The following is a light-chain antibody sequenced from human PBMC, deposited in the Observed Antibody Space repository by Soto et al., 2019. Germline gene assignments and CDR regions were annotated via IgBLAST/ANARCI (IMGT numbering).Light chain of an antibody. Sequence: DIQMTQSPSTLSASIGDRVTIACRASQTVTRWLDWYQQKPGKAPKLLIFDASTLESGVPSRFSGSGYGTEFTLTINSLQPEDHATYYCQQYHTFWTFGQGTKVEVK. V-gene: IGKV1-5*01. CDR1: QTVTRW. CDR2: DAS. CDR3: QQYHTFWT. J-gene: IGKJ1*01.